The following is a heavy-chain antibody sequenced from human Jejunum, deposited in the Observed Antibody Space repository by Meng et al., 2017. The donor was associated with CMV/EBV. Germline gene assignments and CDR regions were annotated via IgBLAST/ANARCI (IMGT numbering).Heavy chain of an antibody. CDR3: ARDGTHDYFFDY. J-gene: IGHJ4*02. CDR1: GFAVNTHW. V-gene: IGHV3-7*01. D-gene: IGHD1-1*01. CDR2: INLDGSET. Sequence: AGSGFAVNTHWMSWVRQAPGKGLEWVANINLDGSETYYADSVKGRFTISRDNAENSLYLQMSGLRVDDTAVYYCARDGTHDYFFDYWGRGTLVTVSS.